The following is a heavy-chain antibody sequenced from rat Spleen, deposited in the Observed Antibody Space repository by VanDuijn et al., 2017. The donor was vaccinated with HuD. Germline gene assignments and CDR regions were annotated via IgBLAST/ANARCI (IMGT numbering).Heavy chain of an antibody. CDR3: TRSPYTNYVMDV. CDR1: GFSLAGND. D-gene: IGHD1-6*01. CDR2: MRYDGET. J-gene: IGHJ4*01. V-gene: IGHV2S30*01. Sequence: QVQLKESGPGLVQPSQTLSLTCTVSGFSLAGNDFHWIRQPPGKGLEWMGRMRYDGETYYNSTLKSRLSISRDTSRNQVFLKMNRLQTGDTAIYYCTRSPYTNYVMDVWGQGASVTVSS.